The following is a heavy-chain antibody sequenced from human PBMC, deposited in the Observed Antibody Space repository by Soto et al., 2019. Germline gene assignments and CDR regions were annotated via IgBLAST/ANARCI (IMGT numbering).Heavy chain of an antibody. J-gene: IGHJ6*02. Sequence: EVQLVESGGGLVQPGRSLRLSCAASGFTFDDYAMHWVRQAPGKGLEWVSGISWNSGSIGYADSVKGRITISRDNAKNSLYLQMNRLRAEDTALYYCAKDAITMVRGVISYYGMDVWGQGTTVTVSS. V-gene: IGHV3-9*01. CDR1: GFTFDDYA. CDR3: AKDAITMVRGVISYYGMDV. D-gene: IGHD3-10*01. CDR2: ISWNSGSI.